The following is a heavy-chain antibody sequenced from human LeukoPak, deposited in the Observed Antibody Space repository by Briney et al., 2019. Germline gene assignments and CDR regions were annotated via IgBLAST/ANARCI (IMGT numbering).Heavy chain of an antibody. V-gene: IGHV1-46*01. J-gene: IGHJ6*02. CDR1: GYTFTSYY. Sequence: ASVKVSCKASGYTFTSYYMHWVRQAPGQGLEWMGIINPSGGSTSYAQKFQGRVTMTRDTSTSTVCMELSSLGSEDTAVYYCASSYCSSTSCHDYYYYGMGVWGQGTTVTVSS. D-gene: IGHD2-2*01. CDR3: ASSYCSSTSCHDYYYYGMGV. CDR2: INPSGGST.